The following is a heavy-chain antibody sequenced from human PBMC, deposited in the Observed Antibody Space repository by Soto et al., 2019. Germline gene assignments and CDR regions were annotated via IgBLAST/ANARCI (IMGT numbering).Heavy chain of an antibody. CDR1: GFTFSSFS. CDR2: ISSSSGYI. CDR3: VRGGYGSSWNAAFDI. Sequence: ERHLVESGGGLVKPGGSLRLSCAVSGFTFSSFSMNWVRQAPGKGLEWVSSISSSSGYIYYADSVKGRFTISRDNANNSLSLQMNSLRAEDTAVYYCVRGGYGSSWNAAFDIWGQGTMVTVSS. D-gene: IGHD6-13*01. V-gene: IGHV3-21*01. J-gene: IGHJ3*02.